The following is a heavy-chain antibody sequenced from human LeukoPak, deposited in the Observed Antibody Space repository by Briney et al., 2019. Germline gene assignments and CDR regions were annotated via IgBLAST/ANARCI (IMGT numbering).Heavy chain of an antibody. CDR3: ARDLTWGTAIKLSYFDY. D-gene: IGHD5-18*01. Sequence: GGSLRLSCAASGFTFSDYYMSWIRQAPGKGLEWVSYISSSGSTIYYADSVKGRFTISRDNAKNSLYLQMNSLRAEDAAVYYCARDLTWGTAIKLSYFDYWGQGTLVTVSS. CDR1: GFTFSDYY. CDR2: ISSSGSTI. V-gene: IGHV3-11*04. J-gene: IGHJ4*02.